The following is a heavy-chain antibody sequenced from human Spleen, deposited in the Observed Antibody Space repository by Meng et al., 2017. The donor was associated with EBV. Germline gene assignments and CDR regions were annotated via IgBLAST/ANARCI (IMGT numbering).Heavy chain of an antibody. D-gene: IGHD5-18*01. Sequence: QVQLVQSGAEVKKPGSSVKVSCKASGGSFRSSAISWLRQAPGQGLEWMGGFLPILGTPNYAQRFQGRVTITADESTSSGYMELSSLRSEDTAVYYCARESGRGYSSDYWGQGTLVTVPQ. V-gene: IGHV1-69*01. CDR3: ARESGRGYSSDY. CDR1: GGSFRSSA. J-gene: IGHJ4*02. CDR2: FLPILGTP.